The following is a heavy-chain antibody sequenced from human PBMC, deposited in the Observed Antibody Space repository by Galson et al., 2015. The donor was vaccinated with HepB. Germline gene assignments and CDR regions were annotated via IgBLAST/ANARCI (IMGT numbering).Heavy chain of an antibody. CDR1: GFTFSDFY. J-gene: IGHJ4*02. Sequence: SLRLSCAASGFTFSDFYMSWIRQTPGKGLECVSYISTGGSTVYSADSVKGRFTISRDNARSALFLQMDNLRAEDTAVYYYARAGPPGIPVPAAILDYWGQGALVTVSS. V-gene: IGHV3-11*01. CDR2: ISTGGSTV. D-gene: IGHD2-2*01. CDR3: ARAGPPGIPVPAAILDY.